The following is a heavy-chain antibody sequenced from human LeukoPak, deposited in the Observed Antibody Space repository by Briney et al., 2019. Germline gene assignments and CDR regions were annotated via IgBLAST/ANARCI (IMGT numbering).Heavy chain of an antibody. J-gene: IGHJ4*02. CDR1: GFTFSSYE. CDR2: ITSSGSTI. V-gene: IGHV3-48*03. Sequence: PGGSLRLSCAASGFTFSSYEMNWVRQAPGKGLEWVSYITSSGSTIYYADSVKGRFTLSRDSAKNSLYLQMNSLRAEDTAVYYCAREPPRISLDYWGQGTLVTVSS. CDR3: AREPPRISLDY. D-gene: IGHD2/OR15-2a*01.